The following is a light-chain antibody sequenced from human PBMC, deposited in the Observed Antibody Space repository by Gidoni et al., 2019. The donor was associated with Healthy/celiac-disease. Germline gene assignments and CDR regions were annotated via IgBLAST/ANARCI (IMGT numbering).Light chain of an antibody. J-gene: IGLJ1*01. Sequence: QSALTQPASVSGSPGQSITISCTGTSSDVGGYNYVSWYQQHPGKAPKVMIYDVSHRPSGVSNRFSGSKSGNTASLTISGLQAEDEADYYCSSSLRGTTYVFGTGTKVTV. V-gene: IGLV2-14*03. CDR3: SSSLRGTTYV. CDR2: DVS. CDR1: SSDVGGYNY.